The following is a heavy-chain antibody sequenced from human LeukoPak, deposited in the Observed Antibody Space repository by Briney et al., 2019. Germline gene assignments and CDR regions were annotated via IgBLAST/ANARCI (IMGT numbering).Heavy chain of an antibody. D-gene: IGHD3-3*01. Sequence: SVKVSCKASGYTFTSYGISWVRQAPGQGLEWMGWISAYNGNTNYAQKLQGRVTMTTDTPTSTAYMELRSLRSDDTAVYYCARDNLGITIFGVVILGDYYYGMDVWGQGTTVTVSS. CDR1: GYTFTSYG. CDR3: ARDNLGITIFGVVILGDYYYGMDV. J-gene: IGHJ6*02. CDR2: ISAYNGNT. V-gene: IGHV1-18*01.